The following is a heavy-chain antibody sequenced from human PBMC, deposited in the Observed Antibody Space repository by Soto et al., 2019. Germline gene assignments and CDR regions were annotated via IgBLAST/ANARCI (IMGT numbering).Heavy chain of an antibody. CDR2: ISWDGGST. CDR1: GFTFDDYT. D-gene: IGHD6-13*01. CDR3: AKDRAAAAPGYYGMDV. V-gene: IGHV3-43*01. J-gene: IGHJ6*02. Sequence: GGSLSLSCSASGFTFDDYTMHWVRQAPGKGLEWVSLISWDGGSTYYADSVKGRFTISRDNSKNSLYLQMNSLRTEDTALYYCAKDRAAAAPGYYGMDVWGQGTTVTVSS.